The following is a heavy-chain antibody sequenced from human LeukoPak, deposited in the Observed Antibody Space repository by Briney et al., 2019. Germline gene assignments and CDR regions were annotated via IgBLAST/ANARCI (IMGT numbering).Heavy chain of an antibody. CDR1: GYSFTSYW. D-gene: IGHD3-22*01. CDR3: ARQAYYYDSSGYTNFDY. J-gene: IGHJ4*02. CDR2: IYPGDSDT. Sequence: GESLKISCKGSGYSFTSYWIGWVRQMPGKGLEWMGIIYPGDSDTRYSPSFQGQVTISADKSISTAYLQWSSLKASDTAMYYCARQAYYYDSSGYTNFDYWGQGTPVTVSS. V-gene: IGHV5-51*01.